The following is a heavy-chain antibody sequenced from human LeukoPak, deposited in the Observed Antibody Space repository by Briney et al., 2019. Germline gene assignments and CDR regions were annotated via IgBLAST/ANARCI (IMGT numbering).Heavy chain of an antibody. CDR1: GGSISSYY. CDR2: IYYSGST. Sequence: PSGTLSLTCTVSGGSISSYYWSWIRQPPGKGLEWIGYIYYSGSTNYNPSLKSRVTISVDTSKNQFSLKLSSVTAADTAVYYCARHVGNIVVVPAAGSSWFDPWGQGTLVTVSS. V-gene: IGHV4-59*08. CDR3: ARHVGNIVVVPAAGSSWFDP. J-gene: IGHJ5*02. D-gene: IGHD2-2*01.